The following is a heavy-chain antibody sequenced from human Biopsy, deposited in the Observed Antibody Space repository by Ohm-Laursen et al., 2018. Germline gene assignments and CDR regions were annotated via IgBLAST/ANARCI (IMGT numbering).Heavy chain of an antibody. CDR1: TGTFNSYG. Sequence: GASVTVSCKAPTGTFNSYGTSWVRQAPGQGLEWLGGIIPIFGTANYAQKFQGRVTITADESTSTAYMELSSLRSDDTAVYYCARDALGGGSYRFFYWGQGSLVTVSS. J-gene: IGHJ4*02. CDR2: IIPIFGTA. CDR3: ARDALGGGSYRFFY. V-gene: IGHV1-69*13. D-gene: IGHD1-26*01.